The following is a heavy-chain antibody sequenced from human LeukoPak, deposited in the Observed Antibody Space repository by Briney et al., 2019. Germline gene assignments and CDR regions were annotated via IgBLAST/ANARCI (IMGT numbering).Heavy chain of an antibody. V-gene: IGHV4-34*01. CDR2: INHSGST. D-gene: IGHD3-10*01. J-gene: IGHJ4*02. CDR1: GGSFSGYY. CDR3: ARVRSYYRYFVY. Sequence: SETLSLTCAVYGGSFSGYYWSWIRQPPGKGLEWIGEINHSGSTNYNPSLKSRVTISVDTSKNQFSLKLSSVTAAGTAVYYCARVRSYYRYFVYWGQGTLVTVSS.